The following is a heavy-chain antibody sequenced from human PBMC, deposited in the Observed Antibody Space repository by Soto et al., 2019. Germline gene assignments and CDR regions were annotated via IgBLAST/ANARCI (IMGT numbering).Heavy chain of an antibody. D-gene: IGHD2-21*02. Sequence: QVQLQQWGAGLLKPSETLSLTCAVYGGSFSGYYWSWIRQPPGKGLEWIGEINHSGSTNYNPSLKSRVTISVDTSKNQFPLKLSSVTAADTAVYYCARATATANLFDYWGQGTLVTVSS. CDR1: GGSFSGYY. J-gene: IGHJ4*02. CDR2: INHSGST. V-gene: IGHV4-34*01. CDR3: ARATATANLFDY.